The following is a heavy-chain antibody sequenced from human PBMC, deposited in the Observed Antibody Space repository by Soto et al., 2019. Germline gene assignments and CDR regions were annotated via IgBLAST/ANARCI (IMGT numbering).Heavy chain of an antibody. D-gene: IGHD2-15*01. CDR2: IYYSGGT. J-gene: IGHJ4*02. CDR1: GGSISSGGYY. V-gene: IGHV4-31*03. CDR3: ASESYCRGGSCRKGDY. Sequence: QVQLQESGPGLVKPSQTLSLTCTVSGGSISSGGYYWSWIRQHPGKGLEWIGYIYYSGGTYYNPSLQSRVTRSVDTSKNQSSLKLSSVTAADAAVYYCASESYCRGGSCRKGDYWGQGTLVTVSS.